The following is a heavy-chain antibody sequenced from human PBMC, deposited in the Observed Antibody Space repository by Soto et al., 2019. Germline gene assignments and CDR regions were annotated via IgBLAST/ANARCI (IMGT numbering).Heavy chain of an antibody. CDR1: GFTFSSYG. CDR3: AKGLKMYHDILTGPDAFDI. V-gene: IGHV3-30*18. J-gene: IGHJ3*02. D-gene: IGHD3-9*01. Sequence: GGSLRLSCAASGFTFSSYGMHWVRQAPGKGLEWVAVISYDGSNKYYADSVKGRFTISRDNSKNTLYLQMNSLRAEDTAVYYCAKGLKMYHDILTGPDAFDIWGQGTMVTVSS. CDR2: ISYDGSNK.